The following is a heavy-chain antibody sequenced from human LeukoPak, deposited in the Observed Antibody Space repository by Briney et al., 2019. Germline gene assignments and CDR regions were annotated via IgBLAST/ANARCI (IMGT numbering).Heavy chain of an antibody. V-gene: IGHV1-69*06. CDR3: ARGPYYYDF. D-gene: IGHD3-16*01. J-gene: IGHJ4*02. CDR2: IIPIFDTT. CDR1: GGTFTSYA. Sequence: SVKVSCKASGGTFTSYAISWVRQAPGQGLEWMGRIIPIFDTTNYAQKFQGRVTITADKSTTTAYMELSSLRSEDTAVYYCARGPYYYDFWGQGTLVTVPS.